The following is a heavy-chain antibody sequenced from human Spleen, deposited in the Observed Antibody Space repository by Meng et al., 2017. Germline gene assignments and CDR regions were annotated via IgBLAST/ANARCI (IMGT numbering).Heavy chain of an antibody. V-gene: IGHV3-23*01. CDR1: GFTFSTYA. D-gene: IGHD2-8*01. CDR3: AKAVMGIGNFDY. CDR2: ITGSGGST. Sequence: GESLKISCAASGFTFSTYAMSWVRQAPGKGLEWVSGITGSGGSTYYPDSVKGHFTISRDNSKNTLYLQMNSLRAEDTAVYYCAKAVMGIGNFDYWGQGTLVTVSS. J-gene: IGHJ4*02.